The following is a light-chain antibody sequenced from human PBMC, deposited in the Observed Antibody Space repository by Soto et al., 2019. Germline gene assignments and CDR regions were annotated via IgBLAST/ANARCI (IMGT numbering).Light chain of an antibody. CDR1: SSDVGGYNY. J-gene: IGLJ1*01. V-gene: IGLV2-11*01. CDR3: YSYAGSYTFYV. CDR2: DVS. Sequence: QSVLTQPRSVSGSPGHSVTVSCTGTSSDVGGYNYVSWYQQHPGKAPKLMISDVSMRPSGVPDRFFGSKSGNTASLTISGLQAEDEADYYCYSYAGSYTFYVFGTGTKATVL.